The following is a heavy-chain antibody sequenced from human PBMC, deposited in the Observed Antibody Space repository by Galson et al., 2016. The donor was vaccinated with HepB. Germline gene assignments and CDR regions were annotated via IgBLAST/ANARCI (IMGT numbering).Heavy chain of an antibody. CDR1: GFTFSNYA. D-gene: IGHD6-19*01. V-gene: IGHV3-30*04. CDR2: ISFDGSNS. CDR3: ARSYDCASGRCPEGNWLDP. Sequence: SLRLSCAASGFTFSNYALHWVRQAPGKGLEWVALISFDGSNSYYGDSVKGRFTISRDNSKNTVSLQLNSLRPDDTGVYFCARSYDCASGRCPEGNWLDPWGQGTLVAVSS. J-gene: IGHJ5*02.